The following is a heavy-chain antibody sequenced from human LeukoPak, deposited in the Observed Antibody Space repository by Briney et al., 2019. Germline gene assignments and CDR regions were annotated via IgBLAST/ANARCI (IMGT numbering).Heavy chain of an antibody. D-gene: IGHD3-3*01. CDR1: GFTFSSYG. V-gene: IGHV3-30*02. Sequence: GGSLRLSCAASGFTFSSYGMHWVRQAPGKGLEWVAVIWYDGSNEYCADSVKGRFTISRDNSKNTVYLQMNSLRAEDTAVYYCAKAYDFWSGYPDYWGRGTLVTVSS. J-gene: IGHJ4*02. CDR2: IWYDGSNE. CDR3: AKAYDFWSGYPDY.